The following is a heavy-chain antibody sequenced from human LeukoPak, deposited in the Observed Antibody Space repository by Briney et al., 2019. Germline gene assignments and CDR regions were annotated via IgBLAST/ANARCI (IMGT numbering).Heavy chain of an antibody. CDR1: GFSISTDY. V-gene: IGHV4-59*13. Sequence: PSETLSLTCTVSGFSISTDYWTWVRQSPGKGLEWIGYIHYSGSTSYNPSLKSRVTISVDTSKNQFSLKLTSVTSADTAVYYCARDAGATAYWGQGALVTVSS. J-gene: IGHJ4*02. CDR2: IHYSGST. CDR3: ARDAGATAY. D-gene: IGHD4/OR15-4a*01.